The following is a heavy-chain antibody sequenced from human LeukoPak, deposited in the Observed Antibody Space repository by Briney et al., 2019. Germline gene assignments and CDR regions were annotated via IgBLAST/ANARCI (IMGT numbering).Heavy chain of an antibody. CDR1: GYTFTSYD. CDR3: ASHYYGSGSFDY. D-gene: IGHD3-10*01. V-gene: IGHV1-8*03. CDR2: MNPNSGNT. J-gene: IGHJ4*02. Sequence: GASVKVSCKASGYTFTSYDINWVRQATGQGLEWMGWMNPNSGNTGYAQKFQGRVTITRNTSISTAYMELRSLRSDDTAVYYCASHYYGSGSFDYWGQGTLVTVSS.